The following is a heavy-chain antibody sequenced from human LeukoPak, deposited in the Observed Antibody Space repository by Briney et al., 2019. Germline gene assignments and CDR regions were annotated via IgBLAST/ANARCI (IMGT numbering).Heavy chain of an antibody. CDR3: AKDLGLIPGASLTDF. J-gene: IGHJ4*02. D-gene: IGHD3-16*01. CDR2: ISYDGSNK. CDR1: GFTLCSDA. Sequence: GGSLRLSYAASGFTLCSDAIRWVRQAPGKGLEWVAVISYDGSNKYYADSVKGRFTISRDNSKNTLYLQMNSLRAEDTAVYYCAKDLGLIPGASLTDFWVQGTLVTVSS. V-gene: IGHV3-30-3*01.